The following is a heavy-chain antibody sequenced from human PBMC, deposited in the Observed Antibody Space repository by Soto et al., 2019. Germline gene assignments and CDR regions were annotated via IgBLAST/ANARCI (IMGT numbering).Heavy chain of an antibody. V-gene: IGHV5-10-1*01. J-gene: IGHJ6*02. CDR2: IDPSDSYT. CDR1: GYSFTSYW. D-gene: IGHD2-2*01. Sequence: GESLKISCKGSGYSFTSYWISWVRQMPEKGLEWMGRIDPSDSYTNYSPSFQGHVTISADKSISTAYLQWSSLKASDTAMYYCARLRLVVVPAATHGMDVWGQGTTVTVSS. CDR3: ARLRLVVVPAATHGMDV.